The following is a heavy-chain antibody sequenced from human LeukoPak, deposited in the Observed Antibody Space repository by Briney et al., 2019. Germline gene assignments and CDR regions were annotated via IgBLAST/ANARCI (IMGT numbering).Heavy chain of an antibody. CDR1: GFTFSSYG. CDR2: IRYDGSNK. CDR3: TKDALISYRGAWSQSDY. V-gene: IGHV3-30*02. D-gene: IGHD2-2*01. Sequence: GGSLRLSCAASGFTFSSYGMHWVRQAPGKGLEWVALIRYDGSNKYYADSVKGRFTISRDNSKNTLYLQMNRLRAEDTAIYYCTKDALISYRGAWSQSDYWGQGTLVTVSS. J-gene: IGHJ4*02.